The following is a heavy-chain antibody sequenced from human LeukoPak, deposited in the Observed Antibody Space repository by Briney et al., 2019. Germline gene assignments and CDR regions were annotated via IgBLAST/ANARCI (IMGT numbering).Heavy chain of an antibody. D-gene: IGHD4-17*01. CDR2: INPSGGST. V-gene: IGHV1-46*01. J-gene: IGHJ3*02. Sequence: ASVKVSCKASGYTLTSYYMHWVRQAPGQGLEWMGIINPSGGSTSYAQKFQGRVTMTRDTSTSTVYMELSSLRSEDTAVYYCARATPLDAFDIWGQGTMVTVSS. CDR1: GYTLTSYY. CDR3: ARATPLDAFDI.